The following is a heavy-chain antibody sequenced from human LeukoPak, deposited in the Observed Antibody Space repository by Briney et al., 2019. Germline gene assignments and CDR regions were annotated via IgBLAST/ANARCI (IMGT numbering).Heavy chain of an antibody. CDR1: GGTFSSYA. CDR2: IIPIFGTA. Sequence: SVKVSCKASGGTFSSYAISWVRQAPGQGLEWMGGIIPIFGTANYAQKFQGRVTITADESTSTAYMELSSLRSEDTAVYYCARSGVVVIEEGGFDYWGQGTLVTVSS. CDR3: ARSGVVVIEEGGFDY. J-gene: IGHJ4*02. V-gene: IGHV1-69*13. D-gene: IGHD3-22*01.